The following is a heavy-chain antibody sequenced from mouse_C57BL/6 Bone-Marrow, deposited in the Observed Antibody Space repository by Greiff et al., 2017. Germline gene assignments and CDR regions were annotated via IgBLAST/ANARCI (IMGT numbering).Heavy chain of an antibody. D-gene: IGHD2-4*01. J-gene: IGHJ3*01. CDR3: AREGIYYDYEGGPWFAY. CDR2: ILPGSGST. Sequence: QVHVKQSGAELMKPGASVKLSCKATGYTFTGYWIEWVKQRPGHGLEWIGEILPGSGSTNYNEKFKGKATFTADTSSNTAYMQLSSLTTEDSAIYYCAREGIYYDYEGGPWFAYWGQGTLVTVSA. CDR1: GYTFTGYW. V-gene: IGHV1-9*01.